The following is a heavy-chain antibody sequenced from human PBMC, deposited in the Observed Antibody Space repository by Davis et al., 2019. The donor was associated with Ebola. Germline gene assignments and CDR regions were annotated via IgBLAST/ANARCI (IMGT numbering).Heavy chain of an antibody. J-gene: IGHJ6*03. CDR3: ARAPKSDLEWLPRRYYYYMDV. Sequence: SVKVSCKASGGTFRSYAISWVRQAPGQGLEWMGGIIPIFGTANYAQKFQGRVTITADESTSTAYMELSSLRSEDTAVYYCARAPKSDLEWLPRRYYYYMDVWGKGTTVTVSS. CDR2: IIPIFGTA. CDR1: GGTFRSYA. V-gene: IGHV1-69*13. D-gene: IGHD3-3*01.